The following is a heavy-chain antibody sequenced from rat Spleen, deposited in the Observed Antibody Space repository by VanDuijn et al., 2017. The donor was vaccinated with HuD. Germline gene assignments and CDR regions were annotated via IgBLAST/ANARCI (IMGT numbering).Heavy chain of an antibody. CDR2: ISTGGGSA. Sequence: EVQLAESGGGLVQPGRSLKLSCAASGFTFSDYYMAWVRQAPTKGLEWVAYISTGGGSAYYRDSVKGRFTVSRDNAKSTLYLQIDSLRSEDTATYYCTTEDHTTGIRYWGQGVMVTVSS. CDR1: GFTFSDYY. CDR3: TTEDHTTGIRY. V-gene: IGHV5-27*01. D-gene: IGHD1-7*01. J-gene: IGHJ2*01.